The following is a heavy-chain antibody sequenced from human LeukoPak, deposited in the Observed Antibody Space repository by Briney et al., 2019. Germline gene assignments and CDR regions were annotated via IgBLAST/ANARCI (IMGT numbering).Heavy chain of an antibody. V-gene: IGHV3-7*01. D-gene: IGHD2-21*02. CDR2: IKQDGSER. CDR3: ARFRTWGDKAFDY. J-gene: IGHJ4*02. CDR1: GFTFSGFS. Sequence: PGGSLRLSCAASGFTFSGFSMSWVRPSPTKGLEWVANIKQDGSERYYVDSVKGRFTISRDSAKNSLYLQMNSLRAEDTAVYYCARFRTWGDKAFDYWGQGTLVTVSS.